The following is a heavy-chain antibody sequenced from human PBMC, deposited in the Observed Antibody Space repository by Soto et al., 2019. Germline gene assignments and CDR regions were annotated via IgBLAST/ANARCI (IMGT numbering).Heavy chain of an antibody. CDR2: INHSGST. D-gene: IGHD3-3*01. CDR1: GGSFSGYY. Sequence: SETLSLTCAVYGGSFSGYYWSWIRQPPGKGLEWIGEINHSGSTNYNPSLKSRVTISVDTSKNQFSLKLSSVTAADTAVYYCARGRALFDFWSGHYLGWFHPWGQGTLVSVSS. J-gene: IGHJ5*02. CDR3: ARGRALFDFWSGHYLGWFHP. V-gene: IGHV4-34*01.